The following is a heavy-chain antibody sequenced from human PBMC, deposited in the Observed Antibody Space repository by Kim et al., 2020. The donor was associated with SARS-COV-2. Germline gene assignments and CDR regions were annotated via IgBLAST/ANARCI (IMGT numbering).Heavy chain of an antibody. CDR3: AKDSQVLLWFGSAFDI. Sequence: SVKARFTIPRDNSKNPLYLQMNSLRTEDTALYYCAKDSQVLLWFGSAFDIWGQGTMVTVSS. J-gene: IGHJ3*02. D-gene: IGHD3-10*01. V-gene: IGHV3-43*01.